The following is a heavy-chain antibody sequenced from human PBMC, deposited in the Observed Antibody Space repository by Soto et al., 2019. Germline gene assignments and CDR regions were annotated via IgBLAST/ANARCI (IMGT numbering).Heavy chain of an antibody. V-gene: IGHV3-11*01. CDR3: ARDRNAAGSDY. D-gene: IGHD1-1*01. CDR1: GFTFSDFY. CDR2: ISSGSTNI. Sequence: GGSLRLSCAASGFTFSDFYMSWIGQAPGKGLEWISYISSGSTNIFYADSVKGRFTVSRDNAKNSVYLQMDSLRAEDTAVYYCARDRNAAGSDYWGQGT. J-gene: IGHJ4*02.